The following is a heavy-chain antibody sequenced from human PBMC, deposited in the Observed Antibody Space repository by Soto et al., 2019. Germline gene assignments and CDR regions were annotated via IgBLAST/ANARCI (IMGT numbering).Heavy chain of an antibody. Sequence: PSETLSLTCTVSGGSISSSSYYWGWIRQPPGKGLEWIGSIFYSGSTYYNPSLKSRVTISVDTSKNQFSLKLSSVTAADTALYYCARQERTGTTASFDYWGQGTLVTVSS. J-gene: IGHJ4*02. CDR1: GGSISSSSYY. CDR3: ARQERTGTTASFDY. CDR2: IFYSGST. V-gene: IGHV4-39*01. D-gene: IGHD1-7*01.